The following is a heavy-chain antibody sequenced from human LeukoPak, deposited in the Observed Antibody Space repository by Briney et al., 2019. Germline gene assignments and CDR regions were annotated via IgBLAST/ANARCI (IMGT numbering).Heavy chain of an antibody. CDR1: GFTFSSYS. CDR3: ASAAGAFDN. V-gene: IGHV3-21*04. J-gene: IGHJ4*02. Sequence: GGSVRLSCAASGFTFSSYSMNWVRQAPGKGLEWVSSISSSSSYIYYADSVKGRFTISRDNSKNTVYLQMDSLRAEDTALYYCASAAGAFDNWGQGTLVT. CDR2: ISSSSSYI. D-gene: IGHD6-19*01.